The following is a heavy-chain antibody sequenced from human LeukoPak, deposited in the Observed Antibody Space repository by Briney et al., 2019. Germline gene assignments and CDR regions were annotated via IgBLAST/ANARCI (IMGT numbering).Heavy chain of an antibody. V-gene: IGHV1-18*01. CDR1: GYTFTRFG. CDR3: TRASVDY. J-gene: IGHJ4*02. Sequence: ASVKVSCKTYGYTFTRFGINWVRQAPGQGLEWMGWISAYNGNTKIAQNFQGRLTVTTDTSTSTVYMEMRSLRPDDTAVYYCTRASVDYWGQGTLVTVSS. CDR2: ISAYNGNT.